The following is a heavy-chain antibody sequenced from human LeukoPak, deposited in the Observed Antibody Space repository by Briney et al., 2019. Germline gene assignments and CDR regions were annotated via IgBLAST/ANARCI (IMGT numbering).Heavy chain of an antibody. CDR3: ARHMTTANNWFDP. V-gene: IGHV1-2*02. CDR1: GYTFTGYY. D-gene: IGHD1-1*01. Sequence: GASVKVSCKASGYTFTGYYMHWVRQAPGQGLEWMGWINPKTGGTNYEHKFQGRVIMTRDTSISTAYMGLSSLRSDDTAVYYCARHMTTANNWFDPWGQGTLVTVSS. CDR2: INPKTGGT. J-gene: IGHJ5*02.